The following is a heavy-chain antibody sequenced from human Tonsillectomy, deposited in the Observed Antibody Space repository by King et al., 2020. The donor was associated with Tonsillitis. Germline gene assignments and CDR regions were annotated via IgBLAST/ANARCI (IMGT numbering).Heavy chain of an antibody. J-gene: IGHJ6*03. D-gene: IGHD2-2*01. CDR2: INHSGST. Sequence: VQLQQWGAGLLKPSETLSLTCAVYGGSFSGYYWSWIRQPPGKGLEWIGEINHSGSTNYNPSLKSRVTISVDTSKNQFSLKLSSVTAAGPGVYYCAGGTXXGSXQPXYXXXXXVGXKGTTVTVSS. CDR1: GGSFSGYY. CDR3: AGGTXXGSXQPXYXXXXXV. V-gene: IGHV4-34*01.